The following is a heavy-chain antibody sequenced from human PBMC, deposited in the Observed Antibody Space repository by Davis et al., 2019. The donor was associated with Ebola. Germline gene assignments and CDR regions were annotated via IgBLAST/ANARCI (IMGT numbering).Heavy chain of an antibody. D-gene: IGHD4-17*01. CDR2: ISRSGGAI. Sequence: GESLKISCAASGFTFRSFEMNWVRQAPGKGAEWISYISRSGGAIFYADSVKGRFTISRDNTKNSLYLQMNSLRDEDTDLYYCSRGGAVKFDYWGQGTLVTVSS. J-gene: IGHJ4*02. CDR1: GFTFRSFE. V-gene: IGHV3-48*03. CDR3: SRGGAVKFDY.